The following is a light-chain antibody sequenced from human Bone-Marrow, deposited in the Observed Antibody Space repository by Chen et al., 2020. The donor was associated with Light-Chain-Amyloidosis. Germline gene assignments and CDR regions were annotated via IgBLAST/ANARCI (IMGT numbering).Light chain of an antibody. CDR3: HQYNSWPPWT. CDR1: QTVGTN. Sequence: EIVMTQFPATLSVSPGEGATLSCRASQTVGTNLAWYQQKPGQAPRLLISDASTRATGVPARFSGSASGTEFTLTSGNLQSEDIAVYYCHQYNSWPPWTFGQGTKVDIK. J-gene: IGKJ1*01. V-gene: IGKV3-15*01. CDR2: DAS.